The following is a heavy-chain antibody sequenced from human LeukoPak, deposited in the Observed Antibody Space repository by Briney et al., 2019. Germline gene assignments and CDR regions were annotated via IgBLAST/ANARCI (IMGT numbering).Heavy chain of an antibody. Sequence: SETLSLTCTVSGGSISSSSYYWGWIRQPPGKGLEWIGSIYYSGSTYYNPSLKSRVTISVDTSKNQFSLKLSSVTAADTAVYYCARHWVMEVLWPTPYYFDYWGQGTLVTVSS. CDR1: GGSISSSSYY. CDR3: ARHWVMEVLWPTPYYFDY. V-gene: IGHV4-39*01. J-gene: IGHJ4*02. D-gene: IGHD2-21*01. CDR2: IYYSGST.